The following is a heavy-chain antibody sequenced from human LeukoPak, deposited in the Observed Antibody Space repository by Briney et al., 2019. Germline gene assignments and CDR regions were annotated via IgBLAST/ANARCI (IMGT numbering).Heavy chain of an antibody. J-gene: IGHJ4*02. CDR3: ATIELRNFDWLVFDY. CDR2: FDPEERGE. CDR1: GYSLTELP. V-gene: IGHV1-24*01. D-gene: IGHD3-9*01. Sequence: GASVKVSCKVSGYSLTELPMHWVRQAPGKGLEWVGGFDPEERGEIYAQKFQGRVTMTEDTSTHTAYMELTGLRSDDTAVYFCATIELRNFDWLVFDYWGQGTLLSVSS.